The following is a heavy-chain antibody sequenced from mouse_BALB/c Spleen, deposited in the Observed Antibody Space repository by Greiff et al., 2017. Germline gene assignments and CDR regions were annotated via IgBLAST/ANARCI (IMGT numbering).Heavy chain of an antibody. J-gene: IGHJ4*01. CDR2: IYPGNSDT. CDR1: GYSFTSYW. D-gene: IGHD2-1*01. Sequence: DVKLVESGTVLARPGASVKMSCKASGYSFTSYWMHWVKQRPGQGLVWIGAIYPGNSDTSYNQKSKGKATLTVDKSSSTAYMHLNSLTSEDSAIYYCARGGNYGAMDYWGQGTSVTVSS. CDR3: ARGGNYGAMDY. V-gene: IGHV1-5*01.